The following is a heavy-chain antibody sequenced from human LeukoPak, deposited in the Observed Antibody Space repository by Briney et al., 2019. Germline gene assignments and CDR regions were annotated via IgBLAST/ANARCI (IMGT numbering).Heavy chain of an antibody. CDR3: VRGPHLRTYDSSSPAALDF. V-gene: IGHV1-46*01. D-gene: IGHD3-22*01. Sequence: EASVKVSCKASGYIFINYWMYWVRQAPGQGLEWMGLINPTGGNTNFAQNFQGRVTMTRDMSTSTVYMELRRLRSEDTAVYYCVRGPHLRTYDSSSPAALDFWGQGTMVTVSS. CDR2: INPTGGNT. J-gene: IGHJ3*01. CDR1: GYIFINYW.